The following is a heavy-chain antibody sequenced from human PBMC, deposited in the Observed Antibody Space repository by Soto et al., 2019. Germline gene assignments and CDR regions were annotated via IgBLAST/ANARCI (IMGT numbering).Heavy chain of an antibody. D-gene: IGHD2-2*01. CDR1: VLTFSNVW. CDR3: VTVLPHANSWFDY. J-gene: IGHJ4*02. CDR2: IKSMTENETT. Sequence: RSLRLSGSASVLTFSNVWLSWVRQVPGKGLAWLGRIKSMTENETTDYSSPARGRFIISRDDSKNMLYLQLNSLKSEDTGVYYCVTVLPHANSWFDYWGQGTPVTVSS. V-gene: IGHV3-15*01.